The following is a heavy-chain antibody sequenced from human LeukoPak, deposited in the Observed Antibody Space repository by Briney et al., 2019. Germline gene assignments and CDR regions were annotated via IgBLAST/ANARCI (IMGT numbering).Heavy chain of an antibody. J-gene: IGHJ4*02. CDR3: ARGAGYYYASGSKDY. D-gene: IGHD3-10*01. CDR2: IYYSGST. Sequence: SETLSLTCTVSGGSISSYYWSWIRQPPGKGLEWIGYIYYSGSTNYNPSLKSRVTISVDTSKNQFSLKLSSVTAADTAVYYCARGAGYYYASGSKDYWGQGTLVTVSS. CDR1: GGSISSYY. V-gene: IGHV4-59*08.